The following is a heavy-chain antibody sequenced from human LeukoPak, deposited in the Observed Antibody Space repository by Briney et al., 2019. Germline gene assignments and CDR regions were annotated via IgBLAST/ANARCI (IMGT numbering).Heavy chain of an antibody. CDR3: AIYSEGGGGRGY. Sequence: PSETLSLTCTVSGGSTSGFHWSWIRQPKGKGLEWIGHTFNNGNINYNPSLKSRVSISVDTSRTQFSRKLTPVTDGETAEYYWAIYSEGGGGRGYWGRGTLVTVSS. J-gene: IGHJ4*02. CDR1: GGSTSGFH. CDR2: TFNNGNI. D-gene: IGHD3-22*01. V-gene: IGHV4-59*01.